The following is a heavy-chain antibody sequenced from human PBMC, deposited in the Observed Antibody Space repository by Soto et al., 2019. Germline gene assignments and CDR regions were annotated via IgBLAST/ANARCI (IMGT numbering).Heavy chain of an antibody. V-gene: IGHV3-48*03. CDR1: GFTFSSYE. CDR2: ISSSGSTI. D-gene: IGHD3-9*01. J-gene: IGHJ6*02. Sequence: PGGSLRLSCAASGFTFSSYEMNWVRQAPGKGLEWVSYISSSGSTIYYADSVKGRFTISRDNAKNSLYLQMNSLRAEDTAVYYCARDSRDILTGYYYYYGMDVWGQGTTVTVSS. CDR3: ARDSRDILTGYYYYYGMDV.